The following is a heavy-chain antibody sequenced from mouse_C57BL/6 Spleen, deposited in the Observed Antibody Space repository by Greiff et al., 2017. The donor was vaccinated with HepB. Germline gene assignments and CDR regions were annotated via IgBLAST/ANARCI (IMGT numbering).Heavy chain of an antibody. V-gene: IGHV1-64*01. CDR2: IHPNSGST. CDR3: ARPPLYYGSSDWYFDV. J-gene: IGHJ1*03. CDR1: GYTFTSYW. D-gene: IGHD1-1*01. Sequence: VQLQQPGAELVKPGASVKLSCKASGYTFTSYWMHWVKQRPGQGLDWIGMIHPNSGSTNYNEKFKNKATLTVDKSSSTAYMQLSSLTSEDSAVYYGARPPLYYGSSDWYFDVWGTGTTVTVSS.